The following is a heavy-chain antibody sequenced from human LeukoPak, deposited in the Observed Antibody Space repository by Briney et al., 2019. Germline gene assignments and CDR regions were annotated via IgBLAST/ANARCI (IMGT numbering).Heavy chain of an antibody. CDR3: ARDTNYYDSSGPSDFDY. V-gene: IGHV3-21*01. D-gene: IGHD3-22*01. CDR2: ISSTSDYI. CDR1: GFTFSSYT. J-gene: IGHJ4*02. Sequence: TGGSLRLSCAASGFTFSSYTMNWVRQAPGKGLEWVSSISSTSDYIYFADSVKGRFTISRDNAKNSLYPQMNSLRAEDTAVYCCARDTNYYDSSGPSDFDYWGQGTLVTVSS.